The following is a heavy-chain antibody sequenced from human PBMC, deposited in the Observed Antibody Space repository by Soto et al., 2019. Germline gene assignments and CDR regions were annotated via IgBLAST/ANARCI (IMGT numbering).Heavy chain of an antibody. Sequence: QVQLVESGGGVVQPGRSLRLSCAASGFDFNTYGLHWVRQAPGKGLEWVADISFDGGSQYYADSVKGRFTISRDKTNNTVYLQMKRPGGGDTGTYFLAKDSGGTAAGSGGGFDPGGPGTRVIVSS. D-gene: IGHD6-13*01. V-gene: IGHV3-30*18. CDR2: ISFDGGSQ. J-gene: IGHJ5*02. CDR3: AKDSGGTAAGSGGGFDP. CDR1: GFDFNTYG.